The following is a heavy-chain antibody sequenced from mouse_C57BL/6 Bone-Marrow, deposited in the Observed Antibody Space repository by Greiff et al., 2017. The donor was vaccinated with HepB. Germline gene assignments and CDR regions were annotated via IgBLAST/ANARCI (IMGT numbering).Heavy chain of an antibody. CDR2: ISYDGSN. CDR3: ARIYYGYGRAMDY. Sequence: DVQLQESGPGLVKPSQSLSLTCSVTGYSITSGYYWNWIRQFPGNKLEWMGYISYDGSNNYNPSLKNRISITRDTSKNQFFLKLNSVTTEDTATYYCARIYYGYGRAMDYWGQGTSVTVSS. V-gene: IGHV3-6*01. J-gene: IGHJ4*01. CDR1: GYSITSGYY. D-gene: IGHD2-2*01.